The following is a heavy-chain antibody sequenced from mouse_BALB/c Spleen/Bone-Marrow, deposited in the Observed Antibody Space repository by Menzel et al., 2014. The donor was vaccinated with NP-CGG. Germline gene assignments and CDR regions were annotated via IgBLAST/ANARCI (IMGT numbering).Heavy chain of an antibody. Sequence: VQVVESGPELVKPGALVKISCKASGYTFTNFDISWVQQRPGQGLEWIGWIYPGDGTTKYTEKFKGKASLTTDKSSSTAYMQLNSLTSDNSAVYLCARRGYFGNAFAYWGQGTLVSVSA. D-gene: IGHD2-1*01. CDR2: IYPGDGTT. CDR1: GYTFTNFD. CDR3: ARRGYFGNAFAY. J-gene: IGHJ3*01. V-gene: IGHV1S56*01.